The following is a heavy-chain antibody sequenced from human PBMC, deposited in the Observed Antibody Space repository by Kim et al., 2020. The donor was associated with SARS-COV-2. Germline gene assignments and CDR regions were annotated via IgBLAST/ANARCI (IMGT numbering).Heavy chain of an antibody. CDR3: AREYYGSGRGDY. Sequence: NYNPSLKSRVTISVDASKNQFSLELSSVTAADTAVYYCAREYYGSGRGDYWGQGTLVTVSS. V-gene: IGHV4-34*01. J-gene: IGHJ4*02. D-gene: IGHD3-10*01.